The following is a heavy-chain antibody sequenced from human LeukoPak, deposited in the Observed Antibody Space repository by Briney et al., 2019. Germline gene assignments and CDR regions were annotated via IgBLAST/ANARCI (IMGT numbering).Heavy chain of an antibody. CDR1: GFTFSSYA. V-gene: IGHV3-23*01. D-gene: IGHD3-10*01. CDR2: IGGSSGKI. Sequence: GGSLRLSCAASGFTFSSYAMTWVRQAPGKGLEWVSGIGGSSGKIFYADSVKGRFTISRDNSKNTLYLQMNTLRAEDTAIHFCAKQPYQYVSGSPSWLDPWGQGTLVTVSS. J-gene: IGHJ5*02. CDR3: AKQPYQYVSGSPSWLDP.